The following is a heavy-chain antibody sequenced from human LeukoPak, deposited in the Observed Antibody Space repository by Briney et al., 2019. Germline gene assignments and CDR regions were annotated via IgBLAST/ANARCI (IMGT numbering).Heavy chain of an antibody. CDR1: GYTFTGYY. Sequence: ASVKVSCKASGYTFTGYYMHWVRQAPGQGLEWMGWINPNSGGTNYAQKFQGRVTMTEDTSTDTAYMELSSLRSEDTAVYYCATCIVGATAEYFQHWGQGTLVTVSS. CDR2: INPNSGGT. CDR3: ATCIVGATAEYFQH. J-gene: IGHJ1*01. D-gene: IGHD1-26*01. V-gene: IGHV1-2*02.